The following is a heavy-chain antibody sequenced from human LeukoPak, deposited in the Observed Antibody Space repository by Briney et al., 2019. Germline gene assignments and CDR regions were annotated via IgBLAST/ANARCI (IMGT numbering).Heavy chain of an antibody. V-gene: IGHV3-74*01. Sequence: GGSLRLSCAASGFTFSSYWMHWVRQAPGKGLVWVSRINSDGSSTSYADSVKGRFTISRDNAKNTLYLQMNSLRAGDTAVYYCARDLGGSYSSDAFDIWGQGTMVTVSS. CDR2: INSDGSST. CDR1: GFTFSSYW. CDR3: ARDLGGSYSSDAFDI. J-gene: IGHJ3*02. D-gene: IGHD1-26*01.